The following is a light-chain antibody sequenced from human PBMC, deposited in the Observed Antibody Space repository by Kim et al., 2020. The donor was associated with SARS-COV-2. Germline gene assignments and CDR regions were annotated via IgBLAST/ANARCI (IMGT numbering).Light chain of an antibody. CDR3: QQYYNWPRT. Sequence: ASPGERATLSCRASQSVLTNLAWYQQKPGQAPRLLIYGASTRATGIPASFSGSGSGTEFTLTISSLQSEDFVIYYCQQYYNWPRTFGQGTKVDIK. V-gene: IGKV3-15*01. CDR1: QSVLTN. J-gene: IGKJ1*01. CDR2: GAS.